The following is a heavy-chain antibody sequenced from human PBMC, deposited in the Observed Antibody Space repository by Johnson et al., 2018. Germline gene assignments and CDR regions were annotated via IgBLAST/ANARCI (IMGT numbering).Heavy chain of an antibody. CDR1: GYIFSNYW. CDR2: IYPGDSDT. Sequence: VRLVQSGAEVKEPGESLKISCKGSGYIFSNYWIGWVRQMPGKGLEWMGYIYPGDSDTTYSPSFQAQVTFSADKSISTAYLQWSSLTVSDTAIYYCARHASSDWSPFENWGQGTLVAVSS. D-gene: IGHD3-9*01. J-gene: IGHJ4*02. V-gene: IGHV5-51*01. CDR3: ARHASSDWSPFEN.